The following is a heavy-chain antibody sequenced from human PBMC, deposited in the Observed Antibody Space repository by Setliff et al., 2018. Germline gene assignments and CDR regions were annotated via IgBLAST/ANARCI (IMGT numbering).Heavy chain of an antibody. Sequence: PSETLSLTCNVSGGSISSTGYYWAWIRQPPGKGLEWIGNVYYTGITYYNPSLKSRVTISADTSKNQFSLKLTSVTAADTAVYFCARNPFKLPELAIYGYFDYWGQGTLVTVSS. D-gene: IGHD3-3*01. J-gene: IGHJ4*02. CDR3: ARNPFKLPELAIYGYFDY. CDR2: VYYTGIT. CDR1: GGSISSTGYY. V-gene: IGHV4-39*07.